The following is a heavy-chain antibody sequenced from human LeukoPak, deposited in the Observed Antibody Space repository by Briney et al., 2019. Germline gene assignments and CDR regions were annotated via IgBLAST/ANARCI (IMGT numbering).Heavy chain of an antibody. CDR3: ARDLQLERPHLFNDAFDI. V-gene: IGHV3-21*01. Sequence: PGGSLRLSCAASGFTFSSYSMNWVRQAPGKGLEWVSSISSSSSYIYYADSVKGRFTISRDNAKNSLYLQMNSLRAEDTAVYYCARDLQLERPHLFNDAFDIWGQGTMVTVSS. CDR2: ISSSSSYI. CDR1: GFTFSSYS. J-gene: IGHJ3*02. D-gene: IGHD1-1*01.